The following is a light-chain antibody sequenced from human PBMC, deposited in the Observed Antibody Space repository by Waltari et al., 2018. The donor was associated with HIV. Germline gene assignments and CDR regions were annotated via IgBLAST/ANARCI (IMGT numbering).Light chain of an antibody. V-gene: IGLV3-21*02. CDR1: NIGYRS. CDR3: QVWASNSAYVV. Sequence: YELTQPPSVSVAPGQTATITCGGENIGYRSVPWYQQKAGQAPVLDFYDDTDRPSGIPERFSGSKSGNTATLTISRVEAGDEADYYCQVWASNSAYVVFGGRTKLTVL. CDR2: DDT. J-gene: IGLJ2*01.